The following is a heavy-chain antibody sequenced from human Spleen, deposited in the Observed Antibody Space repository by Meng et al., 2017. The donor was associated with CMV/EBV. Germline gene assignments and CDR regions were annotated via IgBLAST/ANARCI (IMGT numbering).Heavy chain of an antibody. J-gene: IGHJ5*02. CDR1: TGYY. D-gene: IGHD2-15*01. Sequence: TGYYMHWVRQAPGQGLEWMGWINPNSGGTNYAQKFQGRVTMTRDTSISTAYMELSRLRSDDTAVYYCASVRRTSSSPSCLYKYNWYDPSRQATLVTVSS. V-gene: IGHV1-2*02. CDR3: ASVRRTSSSPSCLYKYNWYDP. CDR2: INPNSGGT.